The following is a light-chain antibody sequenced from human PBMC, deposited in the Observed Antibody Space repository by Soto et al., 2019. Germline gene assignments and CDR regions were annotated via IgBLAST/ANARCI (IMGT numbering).Light chain of an antibody. CDR3: SSYTSSSTSPYV. Sequence: QSALTQPASVSGSPGQSITISCTGTSSDVGGYNYVSWDQQHPGKAPKLMIYDVSNRPSGVSNRFSGSKSGYTASLTISGLRAEDEADYYCSSYTSSSTSPYVFGTGTKVTVL. J-gene: IGLJ1*01. V-gene: IGLV2-14*01. CDR1: SSDVGGYNY. CDR2: DVS.